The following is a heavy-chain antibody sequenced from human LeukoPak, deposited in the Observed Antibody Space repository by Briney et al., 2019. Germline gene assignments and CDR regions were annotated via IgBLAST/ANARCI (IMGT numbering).Heavy chain of an antibody. CDR3: ARDSEGITSFPNDAFDI. CDR1: GGSISSGGYY. D-gene: IGHD3-10*01. CDR2: IYYRGST. J-gene: IGHJ3*02. V-gene: IGHV4-31*11. Sequence: SETLSLTCAVSGGSISSGGYYWSWIRQHPGKGLEWIGYIYYRGSTYYNPSLKSRVTISVDMSKNQFSLRLSSVTAADTAVYYCARDSEGITSFPNDAFDIWGRGTMVTVSS.